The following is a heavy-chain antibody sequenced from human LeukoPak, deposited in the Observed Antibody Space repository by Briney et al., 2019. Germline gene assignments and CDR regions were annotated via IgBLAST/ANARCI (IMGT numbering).Heavy chain of an antibody. J-gene: IGHJ4*02. D-gene: IGHD1-1*01. CDR2: IIPIFGTA. CDR1: GGTFSSYA. V-gene: IGHV1-69*05. Sequence: SVKVSCKASGGTFSSYAISWVRQAPGQGLEWMGRIIPIFGTANYAQKFQGRVTVTTDESTSTAYMELSSLRSEDTAVYYCVCSVQLERRVFDYWGQGTLVTVSS. CDR3: VCSVQLERRVFDY.